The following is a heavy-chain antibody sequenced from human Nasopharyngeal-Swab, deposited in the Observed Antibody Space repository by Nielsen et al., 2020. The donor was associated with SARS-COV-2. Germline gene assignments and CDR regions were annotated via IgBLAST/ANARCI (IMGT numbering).Heavy chain of an antibody. CDR1: GFTFDDYA. V-gene: IGHV3-43*02. Sequence: GESLKISCAASGFTFDDYAMHWVRQAPGKGLEWVSLISGDGGSTYYADSVKGRFTISRDNSKNSLYLQMNSLRTEDTALYYCAKDTVRGSQREPRQKPSCRKTGGPW. J-gene: IGHJ5*02. CDR2: ISGDGGST. D-gene: IGHD2-15*01. CDR3: AKDTVRGSQREPRQKPSCRKTGGP.